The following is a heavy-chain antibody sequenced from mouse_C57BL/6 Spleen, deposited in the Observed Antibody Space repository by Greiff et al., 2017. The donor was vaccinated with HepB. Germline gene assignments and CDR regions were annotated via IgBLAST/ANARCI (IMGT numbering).Heavy chain of an antibody. CDR1: GFSLTSYA. V-gene: IGHV2-9-1*01. CDR2: IWTGGGT. CDR3: VRSHPYYGNYAFDY. D-gene: IGHD2-10*01. Sequence: VQLQESGPGLVAPSQSLSITCTVSGFSLTSYAISWVRQPPGKGLEWLGVIWTGGGTNYNSALKSRLSISKDNSKSQVFLKMNSLQTDDTARYYCVRSHPYYGNYAFDYWGQGTTLTVSS. J-gene: IGHJ2*01.